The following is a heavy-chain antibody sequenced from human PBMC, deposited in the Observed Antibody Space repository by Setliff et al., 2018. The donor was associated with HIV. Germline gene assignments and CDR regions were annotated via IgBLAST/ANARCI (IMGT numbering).Heavy chain of an antibody. D-gene: IGHD3-10*01. J-gene: IGHJ4*02. V-gene: IGHV4-61*02. CDR1: GGSISSGTYY. CDR2: IHTSGST. CDR3: ARLFSGSPGDY. Sequence: PSETLSLTCTVSGGSISSGTYYWSWIRQPAGKGLEWIGRIHTSGSTNYNPSLKSRVTISEDTSKNQFSLKVNSVTAADTAVYYCARLFSGSPGDYWGQGTLVTVSS.